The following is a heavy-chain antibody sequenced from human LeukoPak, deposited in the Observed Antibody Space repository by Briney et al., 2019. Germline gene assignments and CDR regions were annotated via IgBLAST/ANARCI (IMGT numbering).Heavy chain of an antibody. V-gene: IGHV4-59*08. D-gene: IGHD3-3*01. J-gene: IGHJ6*02. CDR2: IYYSGST. Sequence: KASETLSLTCTVSGGSISSYYWSWIRQPPGKGLEWIGYIYYSGSTNYNPSLKSRVTISVDTSKNQFSLKLSSVTAADTAVYYCARQFSLRESLRFLMDVWGQGTTVTVSS. CDR1: GGSISSYY. CDR3: ARQFSLRESLRFLMDV.